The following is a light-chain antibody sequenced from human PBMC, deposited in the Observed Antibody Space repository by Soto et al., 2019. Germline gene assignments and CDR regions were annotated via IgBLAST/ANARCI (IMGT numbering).Light chain of an antibody. CDR2: KGT. J-gene: IGLJ1*01. CDR1: SDDVGAYNS. V-gene: IGLV2-23*01. CDR3: CSSAPESTYV. Sequence: QSALTQPASVSGCPGQSITISCTGTSDDVGAYNSVSWYQQLPHKAPQVILYKGTQRPSGVSSRFSGSTSGNAASLTISGLQADDEADYFCCSSAPESTYVFGTGTKVTVL.